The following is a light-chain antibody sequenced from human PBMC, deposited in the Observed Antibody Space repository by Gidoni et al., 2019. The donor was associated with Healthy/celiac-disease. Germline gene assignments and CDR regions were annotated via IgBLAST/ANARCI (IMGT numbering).Light chain of an antibody. J-gene: IGKJ1*01. CDR2: DAS. V-gene: IGKV3-11*01. Sequence: PGERATLSCRASQSVSSYLAWYQQKPGQAPRLLIYDASNRATGIPARFSGSGSGTDFTLTISSLVPEDFAVYYCQQRSNWPPTFGQGTKVEIK. CDR1: QSVSSY. CDR3: QQRSNWPPT.